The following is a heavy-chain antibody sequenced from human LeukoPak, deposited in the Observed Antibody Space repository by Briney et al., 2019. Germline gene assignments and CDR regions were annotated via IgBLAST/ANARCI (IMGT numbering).Heavy chain of an antibody. J-gene: IGHJ4*02. D-gene: IGHD1-7*01. V-gene: IGHV1-3*01. CDR3: ARGWGIITGTTDREFDY. CDR2: INAGNGNT. CDR1: GYTFTSYA. Sequence: ASVKVSCKASGYTFTSYAMHWVRQAPGQRLEWMGWINAGNGNTIYSQKFQGRVTITRDTSASTAYMELSSLRSEDTAVYYCARGWGIITGTTDREFDYWGQGTLVTVSS.